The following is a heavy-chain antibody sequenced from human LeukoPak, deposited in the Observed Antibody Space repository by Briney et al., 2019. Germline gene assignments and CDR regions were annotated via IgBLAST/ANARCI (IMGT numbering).Heavy chain of an antibody. CDR2: INHSGST. V-gene: IGHV4-34*01. Sequence: SETLSLTCAVYGGSFSGYYWSWIRQPPGKGLEWIGEINHSGSTNYNPSLKSRVTISVDTSKNQFSLKLSSVTAADTAVYYCARVGVEMATPIVYWGQGTLVTVSS. CDR3: ARVGVEMATPIVY. D-gene: IGHD5-24*01. J-gene: IGHJ4*02. CDR1: GGSFSGYY.